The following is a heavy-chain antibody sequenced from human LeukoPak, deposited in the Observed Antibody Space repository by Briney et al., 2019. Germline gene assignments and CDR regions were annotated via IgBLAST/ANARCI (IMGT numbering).Heavy chain of an antibody. J-gene: IGHJ1*01. CDR3: ARAYNSSSWPFFQH. CDR2: INPNSGGT. Sequence: RGASVKVSCKTSGYTFTDYYMHWVRQAPGQGPEWMGWINPNSGGTNYAQKFQGWVTMTRDTSISTAYMELSRLRSDDTAVYYCARAYNSSSWPFFQHWGQGTLVTVSS. CDR1: GYTFTDYY. V-gene: IGHV1-2*04. D-gene: IGHD6-13*01.